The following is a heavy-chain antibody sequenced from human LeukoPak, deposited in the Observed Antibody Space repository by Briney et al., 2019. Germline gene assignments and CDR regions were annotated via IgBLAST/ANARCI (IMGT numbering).Heavy chain of an antibody. V-gene: IGHV4-34*01. D-gene: IGHD3-3*01. Sequence: SETLPLTCAVYSGSFSGYYWSWIRQPPGKGLEWIGEINHSGSTNYNPSLKSRVTISVDTSKNQFSLKLSSVTAADTAVYYCARVGYDFWSGYYTGKYYFDYWGQGTLVTVSS. CDR3: ARVGYDFWSGYYTGKYYFDY. CDR1: SGSFSGYY. J-gene: IGHJ4*02. CDR2: INHSGST.